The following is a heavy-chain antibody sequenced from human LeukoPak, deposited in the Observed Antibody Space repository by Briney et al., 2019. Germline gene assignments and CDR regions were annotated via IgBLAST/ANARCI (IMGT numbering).Heavy chain of an antibody. CDR3: ARDPYNGSYGDDYYYYMDV. J-gene: IGHJ6*03. D-gene: IGHD1-26*01. CDR1: GFTFSSDS. Sequence: GGSLRLSCAASGFTFSSDSMNWVRQTPGKGLEWVSSITRGSIYTFYADSVKGRFTISRDNAKNSLSLQMNSLRAEDTAVYYCARDPYNGSYGDDYYYYMDVWGKGTTVTISS. CDR2: ITRGSIYT. V-gene: IGHV3-21*01.